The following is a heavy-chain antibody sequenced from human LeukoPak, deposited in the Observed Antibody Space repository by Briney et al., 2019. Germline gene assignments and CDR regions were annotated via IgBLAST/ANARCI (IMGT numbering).Heavy chain of an antibody. CDR1: GFTFSGSA. J-gene: IGHJ4*02. V-gene: IGHV3-73*01. Sequence: GSLRLSCAASGFTFSGSAMHWVRQASGKGLEWVGRIRSKANSYATAYAASVKGRFTISRDDSKNTAYLQMNSLKTEDTAVYYCTRQKPSGSYDYWGQGTLVTVSS. CDR3: TRQKPSGSYDY. D-gene: IGHD1-26*01. CDR2: IRSKANSYAT.